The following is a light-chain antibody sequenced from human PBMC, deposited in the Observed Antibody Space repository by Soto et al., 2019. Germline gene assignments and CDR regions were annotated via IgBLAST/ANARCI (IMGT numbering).Light chain of an antibody. J-gene: IGLJ2*01. V-gene: IGLV1-40*01. CDR3: QSFDTRLNSVV. CDR1: SSNIGAGYD. CDR2: GNN. Sequence: QSVVTQPSSVSGAPGQRVTISCTGSSSNIGAGYDVHWYQQFPGRAPKLLIYGNNNRPSGVPDRISGSKSGTSASLDITGLQAEYEADYYCQSFDTRLNSVVFGGGTKLTVL.